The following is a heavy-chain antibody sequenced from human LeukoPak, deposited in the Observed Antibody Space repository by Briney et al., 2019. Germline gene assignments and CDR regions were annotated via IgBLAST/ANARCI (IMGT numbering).Heavy chain of an antibody. CDR2: INHSGST. CDR3: ARGNGQYDYVWGSYRPFDY. J-gene: IGHJ4*02. D-gene: IGHD3-16*02. CDR1: GGSFSGYY. Sequence: SETLSLTCAVYGGSFSGYYWSWIRQPPGKGLEWIGEINHSGSTNYNPSLKSRVTISVDTSKNQFSLKLSSVTAADTAVYYCARGNGQYDYVWGSYRPFDYWGQGTLVTVSS. V-gene: IGHV4-34*01.